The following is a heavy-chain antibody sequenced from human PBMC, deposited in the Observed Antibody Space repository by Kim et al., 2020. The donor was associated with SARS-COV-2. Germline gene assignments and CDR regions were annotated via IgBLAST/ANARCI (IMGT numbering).Heavy chain of an antibody. CDR1: GFTVSSNY. J-gene: IGHJ4*02. V-gene: IGHV3-53*01. Sequence: GGSLRLSCAASGFTVSSNYMSWVRQAPGKGPEWVSVIYSGGSTYYADSVKGRFTISRDNSKNTLYLQMNSLRAEDTAVYYCARGTMVRGVITYDYWGQGTLVTVSS. D-gene: IGHD3-10*01. CDR2: IYSGGST. CDR3: ARGTMVRGVITYDY.